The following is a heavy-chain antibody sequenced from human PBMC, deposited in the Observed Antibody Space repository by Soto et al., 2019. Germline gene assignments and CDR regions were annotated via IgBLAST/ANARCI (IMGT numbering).Heavy chain of an antibody. CDR1: GDSVSSNSAA. Sequence: PSQTLSLTCAISGDSVSSNSAAWTWIRRSPSGGLEWLGRTYYRSRWYNDYAVSVRSRITINPDTSKNQFSLHLNSVTPEDTAVYYCAGPTSLQWYYLDVWGKGTTVTVS. CDR3: AGPTSLQWYYLDV. CDR2: TYYRSRWYN. D-gene: IGHD1-26*01. V-gene: IGHV6-1*01. J-gene: IGHJ6*03.